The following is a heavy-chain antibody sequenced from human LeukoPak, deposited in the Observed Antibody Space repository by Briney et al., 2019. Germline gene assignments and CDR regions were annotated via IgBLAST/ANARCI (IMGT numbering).Heavy chain of an antibody. CDR1: GFTFSSYA. CDR2: ISGSGGST. V-gene: IGHV3-23*01. CDR3: AKSVGATGENDY. Sequence: GGSLRLSCAASGFTFSSYAMSRVRQAPGKGLEWVSAISGSGGSTYYADSVKGRFTISRDNSKNTLYLQMNSLRAEDTAVYYCAKSVGATGENDYWGQGTLVTVSS. D-gene: IGHD1-26*01. J-gene: IGHJ4*02.